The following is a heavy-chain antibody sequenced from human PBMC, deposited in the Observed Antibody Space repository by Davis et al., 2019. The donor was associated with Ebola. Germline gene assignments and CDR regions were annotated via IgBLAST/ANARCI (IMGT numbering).Heavy chain of an antibody. CDR1: GGSISSSSYY. D-gene: IGHD4-17*01. J-gene: IGHJ5*02. CDR2: IYYSGST. CDR3: ARARDDYENWFDP. V-gene: IGHV4-39*01. Sequence: SETLSLTCTVSGGSISSSSYYWGWIRQPPGKGLEWIGTIYYSGSTYYNPSLKSRVTISVDTSKNQFSLKLSSVTAADTAVYYCARARDDYENWFDPWGQGTLVTVSS.